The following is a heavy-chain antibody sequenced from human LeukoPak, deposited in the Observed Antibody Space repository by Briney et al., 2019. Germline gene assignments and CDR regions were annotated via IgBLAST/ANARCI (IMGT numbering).Heavy chain of an antibody. V-gene: IGHV3-30*07. CDR2: ISYDGSNK. D-gene: IGHD2-2*01. J-gene: IGHJ6*03. CDR1: GFTFSSYA. Sequence: GGSLRLSCAASGFTFSSYAMHWVRQAPGKGLEWVAVISYDGSNKYYADSVRGRFTISRDNSKNTLYLQMNGLRAEDTAVYYCTKDEHCTSTGCLSGADYYYYMDVWGKGTTVTVSS. CDR3: TKDEHCTSTGCLSGADYYYYMDV.